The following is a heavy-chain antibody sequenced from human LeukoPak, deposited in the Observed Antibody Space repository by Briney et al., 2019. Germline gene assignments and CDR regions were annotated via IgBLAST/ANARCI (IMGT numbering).Heavy chain of an antibody. CDR2: ISGSGGST. Sequence: GGSLRLSCAASGFTFSSYSMNWVRQAPGKGLEWVSAISGSGGSTYYADSVKGRFTISRGNSKNTLYLQMNSLRAEDTAVYYCAKGNRIAVAGTYYYYYGMDVWGQGTTVTVSS. CDR3: AKGNRIAVAGTYYYYYGMDV. J-gene: IGHJ6*02. V-gene: IGHV3-23*01. CDR1: GFTFSSYS. D-gene: IGHD6-19*01.